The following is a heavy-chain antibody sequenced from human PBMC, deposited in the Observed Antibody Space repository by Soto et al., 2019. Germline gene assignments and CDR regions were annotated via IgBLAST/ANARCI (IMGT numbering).Heavy chain of an antibody. D-gene: IGHD6-6*01. CDR2: INHSGST. Sequence: PSETLSLTCAAYGGSFSGYYWSWIRQPPGKGLEWIGEINHSGSTNYNPSLKSRVTISVDTSKNQFSLKLSSVTAADTAVYYCARGLGGLYSSSSVFDYWGQGTLVTVSS. V-gene: IGHV4-34*01. CDR3: ARGLGGLYSSSSVFDY. J-gene: IGHJ4*02. CDR1: GGSFSGYY.